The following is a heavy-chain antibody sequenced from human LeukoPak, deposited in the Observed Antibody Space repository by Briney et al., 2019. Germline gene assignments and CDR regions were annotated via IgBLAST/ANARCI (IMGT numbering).Heavy chain of an antibody. Sequence: ASVKVSCKASGYTFTSYGISWVRQAPGQGLEWMGWISAYNGDTNYAQNFQGRVTMTTDTSTDTAYMELRSLRSDDSAVYYCARDGLSYTNPNNWFDPWGQGTLVTVFS. CDR2: ISAYNGDT. CDR1: GYTFTSYG. D-gene: IGHD2-2*02. CDR3: ARDGLSYTNPNNWFDP. J-gene: IGHJ5*02. V-gene: IGHV1-18*01.